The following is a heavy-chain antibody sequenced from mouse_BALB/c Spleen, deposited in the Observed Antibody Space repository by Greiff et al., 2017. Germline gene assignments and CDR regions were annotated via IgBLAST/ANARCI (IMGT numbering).Heavy chain of an antibody. CDR2: IYPGNSDT. CDR1: GYSFTSYW. Sequence: SGTVLARPGASVKMSCKASGYSFTSYWMHWVKQRPGQGLEWIGAIYPGNSDTSYNQKFKGKAKLTAVTSASTAYMELSSLTNEDSAVYYCTRSENGNYEAYWGQGTLVTVSA. V-gene: IGHV1-5*01. D-gene: IGHD2-1*01. J-gene: IGHJ3*01. CDR3: TRSENGNYEAY.